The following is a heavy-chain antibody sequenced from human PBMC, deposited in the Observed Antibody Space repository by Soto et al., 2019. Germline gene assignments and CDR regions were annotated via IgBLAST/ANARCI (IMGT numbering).Heavy chain of an antibody. Sequence: ASVKVSCKASGYTFTSYYMHWVRQAPGQGLEWMGIINPSGGSTSYAQKFQGRVTMTRDTSTSTVYMELSSLGSEDTAVYYCARDSKYCGGDCYSEVYNWFDPWGQGTLVTVSS. J-gene: IGHJ5*02. CDR3: ARDSKYCGGDCYSEVYNWFDP. V-gene: IGHV1-46*01. D-gene: IGHD2-21*02. CDR2: INPSGGST. CDR1: GYTFTSYY.